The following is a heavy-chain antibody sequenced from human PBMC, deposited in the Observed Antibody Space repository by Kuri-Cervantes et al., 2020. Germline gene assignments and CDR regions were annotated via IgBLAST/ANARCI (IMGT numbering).Heavy chain of an antibody. Sequence: ASVKVSCKASGYTFTDYYIHWVRQAPGQGLEWMGWINPNSGGTNYAQKFQGRVTMTRDTSISTAYMELSRLRSDDTAVYYCARVWAGYCSGGSCYANYYYYYGMDVWGQGTTVTVSS. J-gene: IGHJ6*02. CDR3: ARVWAGYCSGGSCYANYYYYYGMDV. D-gene: IGHD2-15*01. CDR2: INPNSGGT. V-gene: IGHV1-2*02. CDR1: GYTFTDYY.